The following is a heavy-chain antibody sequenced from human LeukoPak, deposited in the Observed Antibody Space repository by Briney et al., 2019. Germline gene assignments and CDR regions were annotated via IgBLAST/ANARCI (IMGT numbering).Heavy chain of an antibody. CDR2: IYTSGST. CDR1: GGSISSYY. J-gene: IGHJ6*03. Sequence: SETLSLTCTVSGGSISSYYWSWIRQPAGKGLEWIGRIYTSGSTNYNPSLKSRVTMSVDTSKNQFSLKLSSVTAADTAVYYCAREPYDFWSGYYYYYMDVWGKGTTVTVSS. V-gene: IGHV4-4*07. CDR3: AREPYDFWSGYYYYYMDV. D-gene: IGHD3-3*01.